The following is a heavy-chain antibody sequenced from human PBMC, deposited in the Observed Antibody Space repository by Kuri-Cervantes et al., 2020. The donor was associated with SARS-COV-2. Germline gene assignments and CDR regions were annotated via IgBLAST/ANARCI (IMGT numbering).Heavy chain of an antibody. CDR1: GGTFSSYA. Sequence: SVKVSCKASGGTFSSYAISWVRQAPGQGLEWMGGIIPIFGTANYAQKFQGRVTITTDGSTSTAYMELSSLRSEDTAVYYCVLIKGPYYYDSSGYYGDWYFDLWGRGTLVTVSS. CDR2: IIPIFGTA. V-gene: IGHV1-69*05. J-gene: IGHJ2*01. D-gene: IGHD3-22*01. CDR3: VLIKGPYYYDSSGYYGDWYFDL.